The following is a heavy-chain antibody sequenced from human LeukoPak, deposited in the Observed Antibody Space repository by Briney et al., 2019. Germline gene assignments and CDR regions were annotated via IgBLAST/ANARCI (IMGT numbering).Heavy chain of an antibody. Sequence: ASVKVPCKASGYTFASYGISWVRQAPGQGLEWIGWISAYNGNTNYAQKFQDRVTLTTDTSATTVYMELTSLRSDDTAIYYCARDGTEDVRRSSQFYVKYNYNGMDVWGQGTMVTVSS. CDR1: GYTFASYG. J-gene: IGHJ6*02. V-gene: IGHV1-18*01. CDR2: ISAYNGNT. CDR3: ARDGTEDVRRSSQFYVKYNYNGMDV. D-gene: IGHD1-1*01.